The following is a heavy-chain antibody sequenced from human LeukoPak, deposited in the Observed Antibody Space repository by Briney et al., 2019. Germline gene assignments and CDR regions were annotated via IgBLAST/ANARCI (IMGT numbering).Heavy chain of an antibody. Sequence: KTSEALSLTCTVSGGSISSYYWSWIRQPPGKGLEWIGYIYYSGSTNYNPSLKSRVAVSVDTSKNQFSLKLSSVTAADTAVYYCARSYYGSGSYYSFDHWGQGSLVTVSS. CDR3: ARSYYGSGSYYSFDH. J-gene: IGHJ4*02. D-gene: IGHD3-10*01. CDR1: GGSISSYY. CDR2: IYYSGST. V-gene: IGHV4-59*01.